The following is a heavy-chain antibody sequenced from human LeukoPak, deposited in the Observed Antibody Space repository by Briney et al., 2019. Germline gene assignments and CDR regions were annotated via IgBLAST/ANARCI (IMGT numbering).Heavy chain of an antibody. V-gene: IGHV3-11*01. Sequence: GGSLRLSCAASGFTFSDYYMSWIRQAPGKGLGWVSYISSSGSTIYYADSVKGRFTISRDNAKNSLYLQMNSLRAEDTAVYYCARDRGGDYSSSYFDYWGQGTLVTVSS. J-gene: IGHJ4*02. CDR2: ISSSGSTI. CDR1: GFTFSDYY. CDR3: ARDRGGDYSSSYFDY. D-gene: IGHD6-13*01.